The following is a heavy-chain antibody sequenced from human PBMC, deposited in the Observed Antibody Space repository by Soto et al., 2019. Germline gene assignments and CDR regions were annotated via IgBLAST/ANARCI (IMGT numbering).Heavy chain of an antibody. CDR2: IDPSDSYT. J-gene: IGHJ3*02. V-gene: IGHV5-10-1*01. Sequence: GESLKISCKGSGYSFTSYWISWVRQMPGKGLEWMGRIDPSDSYTNYSPSFQGHVTISADKSISTAYLQWSSLKASDTAMYYCARHPHLTYYDSSGYPPHAFDIWGQGTMVTVSS. CDR3: ARHPHLTYYDSSGYPPHAFDI. D-gene: IGHD3-22*01. CDR1: GYSFTSYW.